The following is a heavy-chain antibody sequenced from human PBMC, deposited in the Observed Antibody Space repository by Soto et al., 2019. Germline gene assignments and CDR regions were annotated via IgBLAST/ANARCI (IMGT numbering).Heavy chain of an antibody. CDR2: ISGIGGST. CDR3: AKGEDGYDINWFDP. CDR1: GFTFSSYV. J-gene: IGHJ5*02. V-gene: IGHV3-23*01. Sequence: GGSLRLSCATSGFTFSSYVMSWVRQTPGKGLEWVSSISGIGGSTYYADSVKGRFTISRDNSKNTLYLLMNSLRGEDTAAYYCAKGEDGYDINWFDPWGQGALVTVSS. D-gene: IGHD5-12*01.